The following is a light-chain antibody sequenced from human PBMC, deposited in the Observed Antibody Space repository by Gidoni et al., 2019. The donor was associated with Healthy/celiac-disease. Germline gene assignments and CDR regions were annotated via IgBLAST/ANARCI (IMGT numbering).Light chain of an antibody. CDR2: AAS. CDR3: QQSYSTPYT. CDR1: QSISSY. Sequence: SQSISSYLNWYQQKPGKAPKLLIYAASSLQSGVPSRFSGSGSGTDFTLTISSLQPEDFATYYCQQSYSTPYTFGQGTKLEIK. J-gene: IGKJ2*01. V-gene: IGKV1-39*01.